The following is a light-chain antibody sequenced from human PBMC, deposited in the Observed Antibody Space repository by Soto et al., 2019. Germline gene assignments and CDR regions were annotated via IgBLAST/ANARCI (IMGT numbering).Light chain of an antibody. V-gene: IGKV3-11*01. Sequence: EIVLTQSPATLSLSPGERATLSCRASQSVSSYLAWYQQKPGQAPRLLIYDASNRATGIPARFSGSGSAADFTLTISSLEPEDFAIYYCQQRYNWPPTFGQGTKVDIK. J-gene: IGKJ1*01. CDR3: QQRYNWPPT. CDR2: DAS. CDR1: QSVSSY.